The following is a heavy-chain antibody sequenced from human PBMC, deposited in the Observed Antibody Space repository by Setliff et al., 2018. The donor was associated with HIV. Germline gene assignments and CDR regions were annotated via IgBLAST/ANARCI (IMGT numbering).Heavy chain of an antibody. CDR2: IYTSGST. CDR1: GGSISRGSYS. CDR3: ARIWIWVYDSSGYPRSGMKDYFDY. V-gene: IGHV4-61*02. D-gene: IGHD3-22*01. J-gene: IGHJ4*02. Sequence: SETLSLTCTVSGGSISRGSYSWSWIRQPAGKGLEWIGRIYTSGSTNYNPSLRSRVTISVDTSKNQLSLKVTSVTAADTAVYYCARIWIWVYDSSGYPRSGMKDYFDYWGQGILVTVSS.